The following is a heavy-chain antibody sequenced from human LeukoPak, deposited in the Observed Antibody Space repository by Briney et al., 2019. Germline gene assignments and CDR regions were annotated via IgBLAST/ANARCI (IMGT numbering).Heavy chain of an antibody. D-gene: IGHD2-15*01. CDR1: GLTFSGYG. V-gene: IGHV3-30*18. J-gene: IGHJ6*04. CDR3: AKARCSGGSCYYYYGMDV. CDR2: ISYDGSNK. Sequence: GGSLRLSLEASGLTFSGYGRHGVGQAPGRGLDWGAVISYDGSNKYYADSVKGRFTISRDNSKNTLYLQMNSLRAEDTAVYYCAKARCSGGSCYYYYGMDVWGKGTTVTVSS.